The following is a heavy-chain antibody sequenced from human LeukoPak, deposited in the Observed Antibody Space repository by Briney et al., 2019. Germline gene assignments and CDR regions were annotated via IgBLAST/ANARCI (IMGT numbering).Heavy chain of an antibody. J-gene: IGHJ4*02. D-gene: IGHD6-19*01. CDR3: AKDQSLYSTGWYGPDY. V-gene: IGHV3-48*01. CDR1: GFTFSSYS. Sequence: GGSLRLSCAASGFTFSSYSMNWVRQAPGKGLEWVSYISSSSSTIYYADSAKGRFTISRDNAKNSLYLQMNTLRAEDTAVFYCAKDQSLYSTGWYGPDYWGQGTLVTVSS. CDR2: ISSSSSTI.